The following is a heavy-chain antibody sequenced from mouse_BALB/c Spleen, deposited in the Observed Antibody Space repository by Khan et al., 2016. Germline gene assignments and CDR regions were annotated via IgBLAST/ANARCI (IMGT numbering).Heavy chain of an antibody. Sequence: EVQLQESGPSLVKPSQTLSLTCSVTGDSITSGYWNWIRKFPGNKLEYMGYISYSGSTYYNPSLKSRISITRDTSKNQYYLQLNSVTTEDTATYXCARYYIHIYWYFDVWGAGTTVTVSS. CDR2: ISYSGST. J-gene: IGHJ1*01. CDR1: GDSITSGY. CDR3: ARYYIHIYWYFDV. D-gene: IGHD1-3*01. V-gene: IGHV3-8*02.